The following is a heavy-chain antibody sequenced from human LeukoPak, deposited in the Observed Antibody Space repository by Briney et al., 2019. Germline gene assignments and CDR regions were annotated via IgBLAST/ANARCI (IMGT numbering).Heavy chain of an antibody. CDR3: ARGAEAETSPLDF. J-gene: IGHJ4*02. CDR2: INPKSGAA. CDR1: GYTFTNYA. V-gene: IGHV1-2*02. D-gene: IGHD6-13*01. Sequence: ASVKVSCKASGYTFTNYAMHWVRQAPGQRLEWLGWINPKSGAADYAQQFRGRVTMTRDTSINTDYMEMKRVTSDDTAVYYCARGAEAETSPLDFWGQGTLVIVS.